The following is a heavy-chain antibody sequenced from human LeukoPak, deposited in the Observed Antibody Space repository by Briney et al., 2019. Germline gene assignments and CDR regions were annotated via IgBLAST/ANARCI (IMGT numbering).Heavy chain of an antibody. Sequence: SETLSLTCTVSGGPISSYYWSWIRQPPGKGLEWIGYIYYSGSTNYNPSLKSRVTISVDTSKNQFSLKLSSVTAADTAVYYCARDLYVAYCGGDCYSDSAFDIWGQGTMVTVSS. D-gene: IGHD2-21*02. J-gene: IGHJ3*02. CDR3: ARDLYVAYCGGDCYSDSAFDI. V-gene: IGHV4-59*01. CDR2: IYYSGST. CDR1: GGPISSYY.